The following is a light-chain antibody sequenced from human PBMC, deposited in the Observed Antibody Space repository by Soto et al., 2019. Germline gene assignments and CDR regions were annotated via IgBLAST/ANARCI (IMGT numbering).Light chain of an antibody. J-gene: IGLJ2*01. CDR3: AAWDDSLSGPV. V-gene: IGLV1-47*01. Sequence: QLVLTQPPSASGTPGQRVSISCSGSSSNIGDNYVNWYQQFPGTPPKLLIYRDNQRPSGVPDRFSGSKSDTSASLAISGLRSDDEADYYCAAWDDSLSGPVFGGGTKLTVL. CDR2: RDN. CDR1: SSNIGDNY.